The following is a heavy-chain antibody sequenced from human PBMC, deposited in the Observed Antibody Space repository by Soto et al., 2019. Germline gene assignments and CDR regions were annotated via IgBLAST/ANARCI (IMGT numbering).Heavy chain of an antibody. D-gene: IGHD2-2*01. CDR3: ARATMVLVPAAMVSHWFDP. Sequence: PSETLSLTCTVSGGSISSGDYYWSWIRQPPGKGLEWIGYIYYSGSTYYNPSLKSRVTISVDTSKNQFSLKLSSVTAADTAVYYCARATMVLVPAAMVSHWFDPWGKGPLVTVSS. J-gene: IGHJ5*02. CDR1: GGSISSGDYY. V-gene: IGHV4-30-4*01. CDR2: IYYSGST.